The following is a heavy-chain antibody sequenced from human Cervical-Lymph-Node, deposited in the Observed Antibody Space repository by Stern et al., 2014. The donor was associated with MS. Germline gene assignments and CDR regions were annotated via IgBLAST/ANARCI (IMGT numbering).Heavy chain of an antibody. V-gene: IGHV1-69*01. CDR2: IIPIFCTA. Sequence: VQLVESGAEVKKPGSSVKVSCKASGGTFSSYAISWVRQAPGQGLEWMGGIIPIFCTANYAQKFQGRVTITADESTSTAYMELSSLRSEDTAVYYCARRLVGTGLRFDPWGQGTLVTVSS. CDR1: GGTFSSYA. CDR3: ARRLVGTGLRFDP. D-gene: IGHD2-2*01. J-gene: IGHJ5*02.